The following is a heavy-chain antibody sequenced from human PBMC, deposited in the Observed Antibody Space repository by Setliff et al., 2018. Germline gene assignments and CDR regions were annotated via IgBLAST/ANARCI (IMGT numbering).Heavy chain of an antibody. CDR2: INTDNGNT. J-gene: IGHJ5*02. D-gene: IGHD5-18*01. CDR1: GYTFTKNA. Sequence: GASVKVSCKASGYTFTKNAIHWPRQAPGQRPEWMGWINTDNGNTRYSQNFQDRVTITRDTSATTAFVELSSLRSDDTAVYFCARGSRPLWGAWGQGTLVTVSS. V-gene: IGHV1-3*04. CDR3: ARGSRPLWGA.